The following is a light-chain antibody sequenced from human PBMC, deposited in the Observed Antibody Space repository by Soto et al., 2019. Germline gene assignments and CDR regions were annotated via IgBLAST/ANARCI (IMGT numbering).Light chain of an antibody. CDR3: QQYNDYSRT. Sequence: EIVMTQSPATLSVSPGERATLSCRASQSVSGTYLAWYQQKPGLAPRLLIYDASNRATGIPDRFSGSGSGTEFTLTISSLQHDDFATYYCQQYNDYSRTFGQGTKVDIK. CDR2: DAS. CDR1: QSVSGTY. J-gene: IGKJ1*01. V-gene: IGKV3D-20*01.